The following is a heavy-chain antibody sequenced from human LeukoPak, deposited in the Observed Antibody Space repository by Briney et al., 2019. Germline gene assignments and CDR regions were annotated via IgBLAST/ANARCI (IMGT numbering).Heavy chain of an antibody. CDR3: ARVGSYYYYYGMDV. CDR1: GYTFTSYD. V-gene: IGHV1-8*01. Sequence: ASVKVSCKASGYTFTSYDINWVRQATGQGLEWMGWMNPNSGNTGYAQKFQGRVTMTRNTFISTAYMELSSLRSEDTAVYYCARVGSYYYYYGMDVWGQGTTVTVSS. D-gene: IGHD1-26*01. J-gene: IGHJ6*02. CDR2: MNPNSGNT.